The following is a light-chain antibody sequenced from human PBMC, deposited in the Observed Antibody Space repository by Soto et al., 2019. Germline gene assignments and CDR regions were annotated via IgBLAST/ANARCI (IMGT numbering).Light chain of an antibody. CDR3: QQYGRSLAWT. CDR2: GAF. V-gene: IGKV3-15*01. J-gene: IGKJ1*01. Sequence: IVMTQSPVTLSVSPGERATLSCRASQSVSSNLAWYQQKPGQAPSLLIYGAFTRATGVPARFSGTGSGTEFTLTISSLQSEDFALYYCQQYGRSLAWTLGQGTKVDIK. CDR1: QSVSSN.